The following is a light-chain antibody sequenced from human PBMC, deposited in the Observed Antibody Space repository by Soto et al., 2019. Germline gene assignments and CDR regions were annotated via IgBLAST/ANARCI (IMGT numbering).Light chain of an antibody. CDR1: SSDVGDYNY. Sequence: QSALTQPRSVSGSPGQSVTMSCTGTSSDVGDYNYVSWYQQYPGKAPKLVIYDVSKRPSGVPDRFSGSKSGNTASLTISGLQAEDEADYYCCSFAGSYTVWVFGGGTKVTVL. CDR3: CSFAGSYTVWV. J-gene: IGLJ3*02. CDR2: DVS. V-gene: IGLV2-11*01.